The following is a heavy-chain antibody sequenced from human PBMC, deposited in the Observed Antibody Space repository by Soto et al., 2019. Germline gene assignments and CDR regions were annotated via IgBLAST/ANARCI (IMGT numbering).Heavy chain of an antibody. Sequence: LSETLSLTCTVSGGSVSSGSYYWSWIRQPPGKGLEWIGYIYYSGSTNYNPSLKSRVTISVDTSKNQFSLKLSSVTAADTAVYYCARWGGPAELLRYYYYGMDVWGQGTTVTVSS. CDR1: GGSVSSGSYY. D-gene: IGHD1-26*01. CDR2: IYYSGST. CDR3: ARWGGPAELLRYYYYGMDV. V-gene: IGHV4-61*01. J-gene: IGHJ6*02.